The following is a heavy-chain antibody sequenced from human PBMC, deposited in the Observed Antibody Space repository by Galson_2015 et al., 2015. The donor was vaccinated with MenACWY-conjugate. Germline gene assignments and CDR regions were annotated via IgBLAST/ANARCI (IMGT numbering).Heavy chain of an antibody. J-gene: IGHJ6*02. Sequence: QSGAEVKKPGESLKISCKGSGYSFTNYWIGWVRQMPGRGLEWMGLIDPHNSNTRYSPSFQGQVTISAGESISTAFLQWSSLKASDTAMYYCARPPPGGRGMDVWGRGTPVTVSS. CDR2: IDPHNSNT. D-gene: IGHD1-26*01. CDR1: GYSFTNYW. CDR3: ARPPPGGRGMDV. V-gene: IGHV5-51*01.